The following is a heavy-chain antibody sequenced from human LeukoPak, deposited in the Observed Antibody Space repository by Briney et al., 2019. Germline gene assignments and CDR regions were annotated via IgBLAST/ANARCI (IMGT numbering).Heavy chain of an antibody. J-gene: IGHJ4*02. CDR3: ARSVPNAPFDY. Sequence: GGSLRLSCAATGFTLSSYTMNWVRQAPGEGLEWVSCISKSSTSIYYADSVRGRFTISRDNADNSLYLQMNSLRAEDTAVYYCARSVPNAPFDYWGQGTLVTVSS. CDR2: ISKSSTSI. V-gene: IGHV3-21*01. CDR1: GFTLSSYT. D-gene: IGHD2-2*01.